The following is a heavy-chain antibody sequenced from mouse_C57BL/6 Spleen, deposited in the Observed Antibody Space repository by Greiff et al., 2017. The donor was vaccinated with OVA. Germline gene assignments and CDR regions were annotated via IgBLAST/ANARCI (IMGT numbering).Heavy chain of an antibody. Sequence: VQLQQPGAELVMPGASVKLSCKASGYTFTSYWMHWVKQRPGQGLEWIGEIDPSDSYTNYNQKFKGKSTLTVDKSSSTAYMQLSSLTSEDSAVYYCARSDGSSLSYAMDYWGQGTSVTVSS. CDR2: IDPSDSYT. CDR3: ARSDGSSLSYAMDY. D-gene: IGHD1-1*01. CDR1: GYTFTSYW. V-gene: IGHV1-69*01. J-gene: IGHJ4*01.